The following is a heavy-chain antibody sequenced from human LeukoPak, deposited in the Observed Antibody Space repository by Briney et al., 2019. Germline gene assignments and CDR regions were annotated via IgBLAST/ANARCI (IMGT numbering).Heavy chain of an antibody. CDR2: IYPGDSDT. CDR1: GYSFTSYW. V-gene: IGHV5-51*01. Sequence: GESLKISCKGSGYSFTSYWIGWVRQMPGKGLEWMGIIYPGDSDTRYSPSFQGQVTISADKSISTAYLQWSSLKASDTAMYYCPREDEEMATTLLNWFDPWGQGTLVTVSS. J-gene: IGHJ5*02. D-gene: IGHD5-24*01. CDR3: PREDEEMATTLLNWFDP.